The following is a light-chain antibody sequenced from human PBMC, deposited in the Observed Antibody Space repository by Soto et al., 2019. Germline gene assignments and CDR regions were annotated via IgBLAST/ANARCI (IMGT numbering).Light chain of an antibody. J-gene: IGKJ3*01. CDR3: QEYGSSPPFT. CDR1: QSVSSSY. V-gene: IGKV3-20*01. CDR2: GAS. Sequence: EIVLTQSPGTLSLSPGERATLSCRASQSVSSSYLAWYQQKPRQAPRLLIYGASRRATGIPDRCSGSGSGTDFTLTISRLEPEDFAVYYCQEYGSSPPFTFGPGTRVDI.